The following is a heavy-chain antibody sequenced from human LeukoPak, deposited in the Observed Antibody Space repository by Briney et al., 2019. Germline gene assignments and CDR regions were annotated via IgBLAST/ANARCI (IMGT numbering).Heavy chain of an antibody. CDR2: IKSKTDGGTT. J-gene: IGHJ3*02. Sequence: GGSLRLSCAASGFTFSNAWMSWVRQAPGKGLEWVGRIKSKTDGGTTDYAAPVKGRFTISRDDSKNTLYLQMNSLKTEDTAVYYCTTYLPADYGGKSDAFDIWGQGTMVTVSS. D-gene: IGHD4-23*01. CDR1: GFTFSNAW. CDR3: TTYLPADYGGKSDAFDI. V-gene: IGHV3-15*01.